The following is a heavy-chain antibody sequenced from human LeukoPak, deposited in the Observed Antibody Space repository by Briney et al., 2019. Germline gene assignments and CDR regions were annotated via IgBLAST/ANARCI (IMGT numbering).Heavy chain of an antibody. CDR2: INSDGSST. J-gene: IGHJ4*02. Sequence: GGSLRLSCAASGFTFSSYWMHWVRQAPGKGLVWVSRINSDGSSTSYADSVKGRFTISRDNAKNTLYLQMNSLRAEGTAVYYCARAGYDFWSGENYYFDYWGQGTLVTVSS. CDR3: ARAGYDFWSGENYYFDY. V-gene: IGHV3-74*01. CDR1: GFTFSSYW. D-gene: IGHD3-3*01.